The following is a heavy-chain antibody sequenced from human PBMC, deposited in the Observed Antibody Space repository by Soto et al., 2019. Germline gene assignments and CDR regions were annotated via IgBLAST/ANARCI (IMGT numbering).Heavy chain of an antibody. Sequence: SQTLSLTCAISGDSVSSNSAAWNWIRQSPSRGLEWLGRTYYRSKWYNDYAVSVKSRITINPDTSKTQFSLQLNSVTPEDTAVYYCARDRWYEGATYYYYYGMDVWGQGTTVTVSS. CDR1: GDSVSSNSAA. J-gene: IGHJ6*02. CDR2: TYYRSKWYN. CDR3: ARDRWYEGATYYYYYGMDV. V-gene: IGHV6-1*01. D-gene: IGHD1-26*01.